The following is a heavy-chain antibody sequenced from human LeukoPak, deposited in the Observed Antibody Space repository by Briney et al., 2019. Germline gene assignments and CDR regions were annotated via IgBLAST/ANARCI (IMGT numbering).Heavy chain of an antibody. CDR1: GFTFSSYS. Sequence: PGGSLRLSCAASGFTFSSYSMNWVRQAPGKGLEWVSSISGSGSSTYYADSVKDRFTISRDSSKNTIYLQMNSLGAEDTAVFYCAKSGGGTTKNKYYFDYWGQGTLVTASS. V-gene: IGHV3-23*01. CDR3: AKSGGGTTKNKYYFDY. D-gene: IGHD3-10*01. CDR2: ISGSGSST. J-gene: IGHJ4*02.